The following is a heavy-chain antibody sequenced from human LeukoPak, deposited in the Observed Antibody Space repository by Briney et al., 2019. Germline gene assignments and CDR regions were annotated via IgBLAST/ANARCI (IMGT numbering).Heavy chain of an antibody. J-gene: IGHJ5*02. Sequence: PSETLSLTCAVYGGSFSGYYWSWIRQPPGKGLEWIGEINHSGSTNYNPSLKSRVTISVDKSKNQFSLKLSSVTAADTAVYYWARLTTVYWFDPWGQGTLVTVSS. V-gene: IGHV4-34*01. CDR2: INHSGST. CDR3: ARLTTVYWFDP. D-gene: IGHD4-17*01. CDR1: GGSFSGYY.